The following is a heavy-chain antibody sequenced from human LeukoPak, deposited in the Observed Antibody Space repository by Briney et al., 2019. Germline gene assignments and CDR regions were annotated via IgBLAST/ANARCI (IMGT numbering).Heavy chain of an antibody. D-gene: IGHD1-26*01. J-gene: IGHJ5*02. CDR1: GFTFSSYA. Sequence: GGSLRLTCAASGFTFSSYAMSWVRQAPGKGLEWVSAISGSGGSTYYADSVKGRFTISRDNSKNTLYLQMNSLRAEDTAIYNCAKEAYSGSYYWFDPWGQGTLVTVSS. CDR2: ISGSGGST. CDR3: AKEAYSGSYYWFDP. V-gene: IGHV3-23*01.